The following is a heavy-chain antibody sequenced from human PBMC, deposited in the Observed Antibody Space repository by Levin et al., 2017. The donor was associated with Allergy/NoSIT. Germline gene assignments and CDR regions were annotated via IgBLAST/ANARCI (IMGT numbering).Heavy chain of an antibody. CDR3: TTAFIIYSSGWYREGEDYFDY. CDR2: IKSKTDGGTT. CDR1: GFTFSNAW. V-gene: IGHV3-15*01. Sequence: GGSLRLSCAASGFTFSNAWMIWVRQAPGKGLEWVGRIKSKTDGGTTDYAAPVKGRFTISRDDSKNTLYLQMNSLKTEDTAVYYCTTAFIIYSSGWYREGEDYFDYWGQGTLVTVSS. J-gene: IGHJ4*02. D-gene: IGHD6-19*01.